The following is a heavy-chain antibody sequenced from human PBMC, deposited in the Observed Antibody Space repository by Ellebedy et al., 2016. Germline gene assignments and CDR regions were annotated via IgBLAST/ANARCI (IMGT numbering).Heavy chain of an antibody. D-gene: IGHD6-19*01. J-gene: IGHJ4*02. CDR1: GDSVSSNNAA. CDR2: TYYRSKWYS. CDR3: ARERIAVTGPRWYFDY. V-gene: IGHV6-1*01. Sequence: SETLSLTCAISGDSVSSNNAAWTWIRQSPSRGLEWLGRTYYRSKWYSDYAVSVKGRITINPDTSKNQFSLQLNSVTPEDTAVYYCARERIAVTGPRWYFDYWGQGTVVTVSS.